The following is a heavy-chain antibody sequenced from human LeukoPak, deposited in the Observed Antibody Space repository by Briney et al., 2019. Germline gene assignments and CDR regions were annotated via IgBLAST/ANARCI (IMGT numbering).Heavy chain of an antibody. D-gene: IGHD3-3*01. J-gene: IGHJ4*02. CDR3: ARGSPHYDFWSGYYTGIDY. V-gene: IGHV1-2*02. CDR2: INPNSGGT. CDR1: GYTLTELS. Sequence: GASVKVSCKVSGYTLTELSMHWVRQAPGQGLEWMGWINPNSGGTNYAQKFQGRVTMTRDTSISTAYMELSRLRSDDTAVYYCARGSPHYDFWSGYYTGIDYWGQGTLVTVSS.